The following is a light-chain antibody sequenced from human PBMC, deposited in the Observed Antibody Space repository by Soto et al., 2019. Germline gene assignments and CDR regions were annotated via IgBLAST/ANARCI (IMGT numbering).Light chain of an antibody. J-gene: IGKJ5*01. CDR2: KES. Sequence: DIQMTQSPSTLSASVGDRVTITCRASQSISSWLAWYQQKPGKAPKLLIYKESSLESGVPSRFRGSGSGTEFTHTLSSLQPDVFATYHFQHYNSYSITFGQRTRREIK. V-gene: IGKV1-5*03. CDR3: QHYNSYSIT. CDR1: QSISSW.